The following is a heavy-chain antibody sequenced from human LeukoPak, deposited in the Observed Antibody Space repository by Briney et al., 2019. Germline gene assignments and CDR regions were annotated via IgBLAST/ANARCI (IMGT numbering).Heavy chain of an antibody. D-gene: IGHD2-21*01. J-gene: IGHJ6*03. CDR2: IYHSGST. V-gene: IGHV4-38-2*02. CDR1: GYSISSGYY. Sequence: SETLSLTCTVSGYSISSGYYWGWIRQPPGKGLEWIGSIYHSGSTYYNPSLKSRVTMSVDTSKNQFSLRLRSVTAADTAVYYCARLSAGYSQYYMDVWGKGTTVTIPS. CDR3: ARLSAGYSQYYMDV.